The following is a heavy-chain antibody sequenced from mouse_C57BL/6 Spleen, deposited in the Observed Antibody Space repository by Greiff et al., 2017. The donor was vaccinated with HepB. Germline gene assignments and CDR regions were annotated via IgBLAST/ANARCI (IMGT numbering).Heavy chain of an antibody. D-gene: IGHD4-1*01. Sequence: EVKLVESGGGLVQPGGSLSLSCAASGFTFTDYYMSWVRQPPGKALEWLGFIRNKANGYTTEYNSSVKDRFTISTDKSHSSLYLQMNALRAADSATYYCAGSPHWFDYWGQGTTLTVSS. CDR1: GFTFTDYY. CDR2: IRNKANGYTT. V-gene: IGHV7-3*01. CDR3: AGSPHWFDY. J-gene: IGHJ2*01.